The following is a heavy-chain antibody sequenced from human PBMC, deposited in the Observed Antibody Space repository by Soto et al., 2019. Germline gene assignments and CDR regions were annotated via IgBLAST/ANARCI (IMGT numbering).Heavy chain of an antibody. CDR1: GFTFSSYW. Sequence: PGGSLRLSCAASGFTFSSYWMSWVRQAPGKGLEWVANIKQDGSEKYYVDSVKGRFSISRDNAKNSLYLQMNSLRAEDTAVYYCERLTTIRLVTSRFDPWGQGTLVTVSS. D-gene: IGHD2-21*02. CDR2: IKQDGSEK. V-gene: IGHV3-7*03. CDR3: ERLTTIRLVTSRFDP. J-gene: IGHJ5*02.